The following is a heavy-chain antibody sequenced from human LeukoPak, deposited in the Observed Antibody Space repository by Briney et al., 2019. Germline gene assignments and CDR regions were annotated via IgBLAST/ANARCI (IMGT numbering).Heavy chain of an antibody. CDR3: VKAIFFGSGSYYGY. J-gene: IGHJ4*02. CDR2: ISSSSSYI. V-gene: IGHV3-21*01. D-gene: IGHD3-22*01. Sequence: PGGSLRLSCAASGFTFSSFSMNWVRQAPGKGLEWVSSISSSSSYIYYPDSVKGRFTISRDNSKNTLYLQMSSLRAEDTAIYYCVKAIFFGSGSYYGYWGQGTLVTVSS. CDR1: GFTFSSFS.